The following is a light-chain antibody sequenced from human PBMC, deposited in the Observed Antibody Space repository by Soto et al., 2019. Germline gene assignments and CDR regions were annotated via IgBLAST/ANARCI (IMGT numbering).Light chain of an antibody. CDR3: QQYNNWLRT. CDR2: GAS. J-gene: IGKJ1*01. CDR1: QSVSSN. Sequence: EIVMTQSPATLSLSPGERATLSCRASQSVSSNLAWYQQKPGQAPSLLIYGASNRATGIPARFSGSGSGTDFTLTISSLQSEDFAVYYCQQYNNWLRTFGQGTKVDIK. V-gene: IGKV3D-15*01.